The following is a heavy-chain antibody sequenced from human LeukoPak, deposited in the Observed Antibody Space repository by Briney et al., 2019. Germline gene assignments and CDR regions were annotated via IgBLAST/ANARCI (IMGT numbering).Heavy chain of an antibody. D-gene: IGHD6-13*01. V-gene: IGHV3-23*01. CDR3: AKALEQETVIALDS. Sequence: PGGSLRLSCAASGFTSSTYAMSWVRQAPGKGLEWVSAICGSGGSTYYADSVKGRFTISRDNSKNTLYLQMNSLRAEDTSIYFCAKALEQETVIALDSWGQGTLVTVSS. J-gene: IGHJ4*02. CDR1: GFTSSTYA. CDR2: ICGSGGST.